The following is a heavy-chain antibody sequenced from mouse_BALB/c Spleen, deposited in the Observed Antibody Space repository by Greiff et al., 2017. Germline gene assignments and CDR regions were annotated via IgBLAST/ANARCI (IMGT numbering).Heavy chain of an antibody. CDR3: ARRGYYYGSSLYAMDY. V-gene: IGHV1-9*01. D-gene: IGHD1-1*01. Sequence: QVQLQQSGAELMKPGASVKISCKATGYTFSSYWIEWVKQRPGHGLEWIGEILPGSGSTNYNEKFKGKATFTADTSSNTAYMQLSSLTSEDSAVYYCARRGYYYGSSLYAMDYWGQGTSVTVSS. CDR1: GYTFSSYW. J-gene: IGHJ4*01. CDR2: ILPGSGST.